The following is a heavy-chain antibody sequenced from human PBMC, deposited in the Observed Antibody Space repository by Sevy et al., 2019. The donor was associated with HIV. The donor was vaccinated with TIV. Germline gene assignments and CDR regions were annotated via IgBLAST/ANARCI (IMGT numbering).Heavy chain of an antibody. V-gene: IGHV3-7*01. D-gene: IGHD3-3*01. CDR1: GFTFSSYW. CDR2: IKQDGSEK. J-gene: IGHJ6*02. CDR3: ARAIGNYDFWGGYYRTNYYYYGMDF. Sequence: GGSLRLSCAASGFTFSSYWMSWVRQAPGKGLEWVANIKQDGSEKYYVDSVKGRFTISRDNAKNSLYLQMNSLRAEDTAVYYCARAIGNYDFWGGYYRTNYYYYGMDFWGQGTTVTVSS.